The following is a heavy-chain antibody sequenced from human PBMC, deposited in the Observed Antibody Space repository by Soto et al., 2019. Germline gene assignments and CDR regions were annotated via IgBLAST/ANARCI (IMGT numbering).Heavy chain of an antibody. CDR2: ISSTSSYT. J-gene: IGHJ4*02. CDR1: GFTFSDHY. CDR3: ARGVRSYDY. Sequence: QVPLVESGGGLVKPGGSLSLSCAASGFTFSDHYMSWIRQAPGKGLECVSYISSTSSYTNYADSVKGRFTISRDNAKKALDMQMNSLRAEDTAVYYCARGVRSYDYWGQGTLVTVST. V-gene: IGHV3-11*05. D-gene: IGHD3-10*01.